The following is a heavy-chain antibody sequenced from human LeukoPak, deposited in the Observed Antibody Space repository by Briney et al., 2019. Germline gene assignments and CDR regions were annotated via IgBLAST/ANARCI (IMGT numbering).Heavy chain of an antibody. CDR1: GGSISSYY. D-gene: IGHD5-18*01. V-gene: IGHV4-59*01. Sequence: PSETLSLTCTVSGGSISSYYWSWIRQPPGKGLEWIGYIYYSGSTNYNPSLKSRVTISVDTSKNQFSLKLSSVTAADTAVYYCARGRGYSYGYGNDYWGQGTLVTVSS. J-gene: IGHJ4*02. CDR3: ARGRGYSYGYGNDY. CDR2: IYYSGST.